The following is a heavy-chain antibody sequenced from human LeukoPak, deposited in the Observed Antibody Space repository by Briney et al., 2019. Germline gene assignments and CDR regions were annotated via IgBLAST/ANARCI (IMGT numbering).Heavy chain of an antibody. V-gene: IGHV3-30*02. CDR3: AKDYYGSGSYSFGDY. J-gene: IGHJ4*02. D-gene: IGHD3-10*01. CDR2: IRYDGSNK. Sequence: GGSLRLSCAASGFTFSSYGMHWVRQAPGKGLEWVAFIRYDGSNKYYADSVKGRFTISRDNSRNTLYLQMNSLRAEDTAVYYCAKDYYGSGSYSFGDYWGQGTLVTVSS. CDR1: GFTFSSYG.